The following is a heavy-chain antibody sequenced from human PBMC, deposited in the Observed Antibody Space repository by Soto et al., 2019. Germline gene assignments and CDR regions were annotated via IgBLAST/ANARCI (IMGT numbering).Heavy chain of an antibody. CDR3: AMVRNMYWFDP. CDR1: GYTFTSYG. J-gene: IGHJ5*02. D-gene: IGHD6-13*01. V-gene: IGHV1-18*01. CDR2: ISAYNGNT. Sequence: ASVKVSCEASGYTFTSYGISWVRQAPGQGLEWMGWISAYNGNTNYAQKLQGSVTMTTVTSTRTAYIGLRSLRSYSTSVDYCAMVRNMYWFDPWAQGILVTVS.